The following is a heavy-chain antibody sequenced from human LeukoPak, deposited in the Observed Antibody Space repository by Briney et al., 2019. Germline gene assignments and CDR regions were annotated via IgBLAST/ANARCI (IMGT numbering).Heavy chain of an antibody. CDR3: ARAPYSGSSLG. CDR1: GFTFSTYW. D-gene: IGHD1-26*01. J-gene: IGHJ4*02. V-gene: IGHV3-74*01. Sequence: GGSLRLSCAASGFTFSTYWMHWVRQGPGKGLVWVSRIKSDGSSISYGDSVKGRFTISRDNAKNTLYLQMNSLRAEDTAVYYCARAPYSGSSLGWGQGTLVTVSS. CDR2: IKSDGSSI.